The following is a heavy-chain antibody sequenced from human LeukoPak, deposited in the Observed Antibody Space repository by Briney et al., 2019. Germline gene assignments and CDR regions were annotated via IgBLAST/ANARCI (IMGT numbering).Heavy chain of an antibody. CDR3: AKSANYYDSSGCGS. Sequence: GGSLRLSCAASGFTFSSYAMHWVRQAPGKGLEWVAVISYDGSNKYYADSVKGRFTISRDNSKNTLYLQMNSLRAEDTAVYYCAKSANYYDSSGCGSWGQGTLVTVSS. J-gene: IGHJ4*02. D-gene: IGHD3-22*01. V-gene: IGHV3-30-3*02. CDR2: ISYDGSNK. CDR1: GFTFSSYA.